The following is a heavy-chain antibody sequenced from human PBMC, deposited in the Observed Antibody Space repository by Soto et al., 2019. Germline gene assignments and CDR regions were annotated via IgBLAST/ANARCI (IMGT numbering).Heavy chain of an antibody. CDR1: GFTFSSYA. V-gene: IGHV3-30-3*01. D-gene: IGHD2-15*01. CDR2: ISYDGSNK. CDR3: ARDLGYCSGGSCQFFDY. Sequence: GGSLRLSCAASGFTFSSYAMHWVRQAPGKGLEWVAVISYDGSNKYYADSVKGRFTISRDNSKNTLYLQMNSLRAEDTAVYYCARDLGYCSGGSCQFFDYWGQGTLVTVSS. J-gene: IGHJ4*02.